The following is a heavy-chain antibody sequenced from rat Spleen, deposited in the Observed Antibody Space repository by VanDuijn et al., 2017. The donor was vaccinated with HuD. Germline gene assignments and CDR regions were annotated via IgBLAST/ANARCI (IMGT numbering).Heavy chain of an antibody. D-gene: IGHD5-1*01. CDR2: IWTGGST. CDR3: AREGKLGVRGYYFDY. J-gene: IGHJ2*01. V-gene: IGHV2-30*01. CDR1: GFSLTSYN. Sequence: QVQLKESGPGLVQPSQTLSLTCTVSGFSLTSYNVHWVRQSTGKGLEWMGIIWTGGSTAYNSLLKSRLSISRDTSKSQVFIKMNSLQTEDTATYYCAREGKLGVRGYYFDYWGQGVMVTVSS.